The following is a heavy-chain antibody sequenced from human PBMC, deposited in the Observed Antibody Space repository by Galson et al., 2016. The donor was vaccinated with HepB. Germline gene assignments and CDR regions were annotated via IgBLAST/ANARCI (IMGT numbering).Heavy chain of an antibody. CDR2: ISSDGGST. J-gene: IGHJ4*02. Sequence: SLRLSCAASGFTFSNYDMHWVRQAPGKGLEYVSTISSDGGSTYYADSVSGGFTISRDNSKNTLYLQMGSLRTEDMAVYYCARGQVGTPLLLFDYWGQGILVTVSS. V-gene: IGHV3-64*02. D-gene: IGHD4-23*01. CDR3: ARGQVGTPLLLFDY. CDR1: GFTFSNYD.